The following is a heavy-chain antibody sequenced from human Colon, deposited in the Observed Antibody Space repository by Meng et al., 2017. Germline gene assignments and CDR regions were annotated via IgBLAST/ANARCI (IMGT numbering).Heavy chain of an antibody. CDR2: VKQDETEK. Sequence: GESLKISCAASGFTFSSYWMSWVRQAPDKGLEWVANVKQDETEKFYVDSVKGRFTVSRDNAQNLLYLQMNSLRTDDTAVYYCARLEFGGDDRTFAYWGQGALVTVSS. V-gene: IGHV3-7*01. CDR3: ARLEFGGDDRTFAY. CDR1: GFTFSSYW. J-gene: IGHJ4*02. D-gene: IGHD5-12*01.